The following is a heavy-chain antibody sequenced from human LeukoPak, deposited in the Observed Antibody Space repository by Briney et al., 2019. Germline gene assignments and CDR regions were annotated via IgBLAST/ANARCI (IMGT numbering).Heavy chain of an antibody. D-gene: IGHD2-21*02. Sequence: SVKVSCKASGGMFSTYAISWVRQAPGQGPEWMGGIIPISTTANYAQKFQGRVTITSDEFTRTAYMEVYSLKCEDTAVYYCTIGAFCGVDCYAVDYWGQGTLVTVSS. CDR1: GGMFSTYA. J-gene: IGHJ4*02. CDR2: IIPISTTA. CDR3: TIGAFCGVDCYAVDY. V-gene: IGHV1-69*01.